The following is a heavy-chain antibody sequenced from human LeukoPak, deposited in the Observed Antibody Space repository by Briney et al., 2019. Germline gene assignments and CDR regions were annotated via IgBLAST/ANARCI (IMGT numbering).Heavy chain of an antibody. Sequence: GGSLRLSYAASGFTFSSYAMSWVRQAPGKGLEWVSAISGSGGSTYYADSVKGRFTISRDNSKNTLYLQMNSLRAEDTAVYYCAKDELELRETDWYFDLWGRGTLVTVSS. V-gene: IGHV3-23*01. D-gene: IGHD1-7*01. J-gene: IGHJ2*01. CDR1: GFTFSSYA. CDR3: AKDELELRETDWYFDL. CDR2: ISGSGGST.